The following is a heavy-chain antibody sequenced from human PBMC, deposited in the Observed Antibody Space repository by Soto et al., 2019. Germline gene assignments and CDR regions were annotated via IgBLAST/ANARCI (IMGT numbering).Heavy chain of an antibody. CDR3: AGCIAVAATSVFDY. D-gene: IGHD6-19*01. CDR2: IYYSGST. Sequence: SETLSLTCTVSGGSISSGGYYWSWIRQHPGKGLEWIGYIYYSGSTYYNPSLKSRVTISVDTSKNQFSLKLSSVTAADTAVYYCAGCIAVAATSVFDYWGQGTLVTVPS. J-gene: IGHJ4*02. CDR1: GGSISSGGYY. V-gene: IGHV4-31*03.